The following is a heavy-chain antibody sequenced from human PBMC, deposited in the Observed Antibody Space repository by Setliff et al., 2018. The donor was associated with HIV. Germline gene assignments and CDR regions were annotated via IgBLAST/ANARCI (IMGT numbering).Heavy chain of an antibody. CDR2: IIPMLGIT. CDR3: ATSTIAAAGASRADPDP. D-gene: IGHD6-13*01. Sequence: SVKVSCKASGGSLRSYVINWARQAPGQGLEWMGGIIPMLGITNYAQNFQGRLAITADKSTTVSYMELSSLRSEDTAFYFCATSTIAAAGASRADPDPWGQGTQVTVSS. V-gene: IGHV1-69*10. J-gene: IGHJ5*02. CDR1: GGSLRSYV.